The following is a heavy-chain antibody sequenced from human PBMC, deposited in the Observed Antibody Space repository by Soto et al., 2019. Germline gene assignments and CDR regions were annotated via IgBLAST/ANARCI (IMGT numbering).Heavy chain of an antibody. D-gene: IGHD2-15*01. V-gene: IGHV1-46*01. CDR1: GYTFTSYY. J-gene: IGHJ3*02. CDR3: AKDLQYCSGGSCYKLDI. Sequence: ASVKVSCKASGYTFTSYYMHWVRQAPGQGLEWMGIINPSGGSTSYAQKFKGRVTMTRDTSTSTVYMELNSLRAEDTAVYYCAKDLQYCSGGSCYKLDIWGQGTMVTVSS. CDR2: INPSGGST.